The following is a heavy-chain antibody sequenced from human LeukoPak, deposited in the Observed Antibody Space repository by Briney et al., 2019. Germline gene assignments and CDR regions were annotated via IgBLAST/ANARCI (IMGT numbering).Heavy chain of an antibody. D-gene: IGHD5-18*01. J-gene: IGHJ4*02. CDR2: IIGSGGST. CDR3: ATRVAYSYGD. Sequence: GGSLRLSCAAPGFTFSSYAMSWVRQAPGKGLEWVSTIIGSGGSTFYADSVKGRFTISRDNSKNTLYLQMNSLRAEDTAVYYCATRVAYSYGDWGQGSLVTVSS. V-gene: IGHV3-23*01. CDR1: GFTFSSYA.